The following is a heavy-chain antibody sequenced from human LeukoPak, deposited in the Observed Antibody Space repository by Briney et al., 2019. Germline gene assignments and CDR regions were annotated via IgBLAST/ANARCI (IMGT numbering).Heavy chain of an antibody. D-gene: IGHD2-2*01. CDR2: ISDNSGGAT. V-gene: IGHV3-23*01. CDR3: AKALNVVVPATSRWFGP. CDR1: GFTFSNYA. Sequence: GGPQRLSCAASGFTFSNYAMSWLRQAPGKGLEWVSTISDNSGGATYYADSVKGRFTMSRDNSKNTLFLQMNSLRAEDTAVYYCAKALNVVVPATSRWFGPWGQGTLVTVSS. J-gene: IGHJ5*02.